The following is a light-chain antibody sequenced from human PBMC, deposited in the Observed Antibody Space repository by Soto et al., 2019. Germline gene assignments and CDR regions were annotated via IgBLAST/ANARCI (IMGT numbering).Light chain of an antibody. CDR2: AVS. CDR3: QKYDSALQGFT. J-gene: IGKJ3*01. Sequence: DIQMTQSPSSLSASVGDRVTITCRASQGIISYLAWYQQKPGKVPKLLIYAVSTLQSGVPSRFSGSGSVTDFTLTISSLQPEDVATYYCQKYDSALQGFTFGPGTRVDIK. CDR1: QGIISY. V-gene: IGKV1-27*01.